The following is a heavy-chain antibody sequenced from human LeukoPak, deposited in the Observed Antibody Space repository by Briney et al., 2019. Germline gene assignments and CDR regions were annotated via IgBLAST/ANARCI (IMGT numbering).Heavy chain of an antibody. J-gene: IGHJ4*02. CDR2: ISSSGSYI. V-gene: IGHV3-21*01. Sequence: GGSLRLSCAASGFTFSSYSMNWVRQAPGKGLEWVSSISSSGSYIYYADSVKGRFTTSRDNAKNSLYLQMNSLRAEDTAVYYCAREAGYYGSGSYYPVIGYYFDYWGQGTLVTVSS. CDR3: AREAGYYGSGSYYPVIGYYFDY. CDR1: GFTFSSYS. D-gene: IGHD3-10*01.